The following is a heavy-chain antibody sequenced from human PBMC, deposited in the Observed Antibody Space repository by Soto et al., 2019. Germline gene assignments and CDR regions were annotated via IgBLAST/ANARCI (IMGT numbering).Heavy chain of an antibody. CDR1: GGSISSGGYY. V-gene: IGHV4-31*03. CDR3: ARADTMVRAAAGPPYYYYYYMDV. J-gene: IGHJ6*03. Sequence: SETLSLTCTVSGGSISSGGYYWSWIRQHPGKGLEWIGYIYYSGSTYYNPSLKSRVTISVDTSKNQFSLKLSSVTAADTAVYYCARADTMVRAAAGPPYYYYYYMDVWGKGTTVTVSS. CDR2: IYYSGST. D-gene: IGHD3-10*01.